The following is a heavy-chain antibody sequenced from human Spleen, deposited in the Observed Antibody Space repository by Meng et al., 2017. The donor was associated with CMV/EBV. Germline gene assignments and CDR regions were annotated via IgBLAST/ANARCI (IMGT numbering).Heavy chain of an antibody. CDR2: TSGSGVNT. CDR3: ATGDSSGYLGLRDP. D-gene: IGHD3-22*01. CDR1: GFTFSSYA. Sequence: GESLKISCAASGFTFSSYAMSWVRQAPGKGLEWVSATSGSGVNTYYADSVKGRFTISRDNSKNTLYLQMNSLRGEDTAVYYCATGDSSGYLGLRDPWGQGTLVTVSS. J-gene: IGHJ5*02. V-gene: IGHV3-23*01.